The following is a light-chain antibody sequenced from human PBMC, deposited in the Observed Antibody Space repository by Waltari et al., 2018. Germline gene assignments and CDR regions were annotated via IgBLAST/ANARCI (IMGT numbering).Light chain of an antibody. CDR3: QKYVNLPAT. CDR2: HAS. CDR1: QSVGRF. V-gene: IGKV3-20*01. J-gene: IGKJ1*01. Sequence: ATLSCRASQSVGRFLAWYQQKPGQAPRLLIYHASIRATSIPDRFSGSGSGTDFSLTISGLEPEDFAVYYCQKYVNLPATFGQGTKVEIK.